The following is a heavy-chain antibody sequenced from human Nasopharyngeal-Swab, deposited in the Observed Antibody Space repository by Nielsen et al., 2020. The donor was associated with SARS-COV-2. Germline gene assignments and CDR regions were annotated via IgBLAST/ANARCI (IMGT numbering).Heavy chain of an antibody. J-gene: IGHJ4*02. Sequence: GESLKISCAASGFTFSSYGMHWVRQVPGKGLEWVALIWYDGSNKYYADSVKGRFTISRDNSKNTLYLQINSLRAEDTAVYYCARGNDFRSGYHPYYYDYWGQGTVVTVSS. D-gene: IGHD3-3*01. CDR1: GFTFSSYG. CDR3: ARGNDFRSGYHPYYYDY. V-gene: IGHV3-33*01. CDR2: IWYDGSNK.